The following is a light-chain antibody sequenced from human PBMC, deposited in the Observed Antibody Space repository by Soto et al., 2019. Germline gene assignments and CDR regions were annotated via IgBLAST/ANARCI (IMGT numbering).Light chain of an antibody. CDR1: QSVNAN. V-gene: IGKV3-15*01. Sequence: EVVMTQSPATLSVSPGERATLSCRASQSVNANLAWYQQKPGQAPRLLIHGASNRATGIPARFSGSGFGTEFILTISSLQSEHFAVYYCQQHNTWLWTFTQGTKEEI. CDR3: QQHNTWLWT. J-gene: IGKJ1*01. CDR2: GAS.